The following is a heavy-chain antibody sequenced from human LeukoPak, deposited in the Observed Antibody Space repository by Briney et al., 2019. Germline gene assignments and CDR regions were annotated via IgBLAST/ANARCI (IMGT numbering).Heavy chain of an antibody. D-gene: IGHD4-23*01. Sequence: GGSLRLSCAPSGFTLSNYAILWVRQAPGKGLAWVAVISYDGSNEFYADSVKGRFTISRDNSKNTLYLQMNSLIAEDTAVYYCARSTTVVTAFDYWGQGTLVTVSS. CDR3: ARSTTVVTAFDY. CDR2: ISYDGSNE. CDR1: GFTLSNYA. V-gene: IGHV3-30*04. J-gene: IGHJ4*02.